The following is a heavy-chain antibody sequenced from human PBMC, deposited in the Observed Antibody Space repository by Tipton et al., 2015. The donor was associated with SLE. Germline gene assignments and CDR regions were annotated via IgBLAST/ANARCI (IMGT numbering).Heavy chain of an antibody. CDR2: ISYDGTET. CDR1: GFTFSLYG. V-gene: IGHV3-33*05. CDR3: ARGEVISGTYQEGFKY. Sequence: SLRLSCAASGFTFSLYGMHWVRQAPGKGLEWVALISYDGTETDYADSLKGRFTISRDNSKNTLYLQMDTLRAADTAVYYCARGEVISGTYQEGFKYWGQGTLVTVSS. D-gene: IGHD1-26*01. J-gene: IGHJ4*02.